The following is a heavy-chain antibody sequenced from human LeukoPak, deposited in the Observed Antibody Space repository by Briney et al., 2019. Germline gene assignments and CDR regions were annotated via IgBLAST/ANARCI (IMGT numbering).Heavy chain of an antibody. CDR3: ARVDYDRSGYYLPLDY. V-gene: IGHV1-2*02. Sequence: ASVTVSCKGSGSTFTGYYLHWVRQAPGQGLEWMGWINPNSGGTNYAQTVQGRVTMTRETSISTAYMELSRLRSDDTVVYYCARVDYDRSGYYLPLDYWGQGTLVTVSS. D-gene: IGHD3-22*01. CDR2: INPNSGGT. CDR1: GSTFTGYY. J-gene: IGHJ4*02.